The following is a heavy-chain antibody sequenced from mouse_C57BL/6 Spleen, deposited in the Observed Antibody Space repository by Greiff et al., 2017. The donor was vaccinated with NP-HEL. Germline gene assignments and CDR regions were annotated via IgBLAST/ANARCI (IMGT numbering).Heavy chain of an antibody. J-gene: IGHJ4*01. D-gene: IGHD1-1*01. CDR1: GFTFSSYA. V-gene: IGHV5-4*01. CDR2: ISDGGSYT. Sequence: EVKLQESGGGLVKPGGSLKLSCAASGFTFSSYAMSWVRQTPEKRLEWVATISDGGSYTYYPDNVKGRFTISRDNAKNNLYLQMSHLKSEDTAMYYCARDYDGHYYAMDYWGQGTSVTVSS. CDR3: ARDYDGHYYAMDY.